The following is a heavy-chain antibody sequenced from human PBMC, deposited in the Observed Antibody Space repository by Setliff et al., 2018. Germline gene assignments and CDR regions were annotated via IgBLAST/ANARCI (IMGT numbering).Heavy chain of an antibody. CDR3: ARSVHGDYVRLRQNNWLDP. Sequence: ASVKVSCKASGYTFTGYYIHWVRQAPGQGLEWMGWINPISGATDYAQKFQGRVTMTRDTSITTAYMELSSLRSDDTAMYYCARSVHGDYVRLRQNNWLDPWGQGTLVTVSS. CDR1: GYTFTGYY. D-gene: IGHD4-17*01. V-gene: IGHV1-2*02. CDR2: INPISGAT. J-gene: IGHJ5*02.